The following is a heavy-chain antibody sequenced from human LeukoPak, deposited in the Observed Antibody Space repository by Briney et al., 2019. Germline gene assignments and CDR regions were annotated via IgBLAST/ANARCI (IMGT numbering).Heavy chain of an antibody. CDR3: AKSTCGGDCSRWFDP. J-gene: IGHJ5*02. D-gene: IGHD2-21*02. V-gene: IGHV3-23*01. CDR1: GFTFSNYA. CDR2: ISGSGGST. Sequence: AGGSLRLSCAASGFTFSNYAMSWVRQAPGKGLEWVSAISGSGGSTYYADSVKGRFTISSDNPKNTLYLQMNSLRAEDTAMYYCAKSTCGGDCSRWFDPWGQGTLVTVSS.